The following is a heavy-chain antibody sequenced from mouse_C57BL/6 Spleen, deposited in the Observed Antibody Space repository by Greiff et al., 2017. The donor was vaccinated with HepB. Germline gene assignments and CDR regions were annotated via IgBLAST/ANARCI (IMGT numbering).Heavy chain of an antibody. Sequence: EVQLQQSGPELVKPGASVKISCKASGYSFTGYYMNWVKQSPEKSLEWIGEINPSTGGTTYNQKFKAKATLTVDKSSSTAYMQLKSLTSEDSAVYYCARSIYYGNYVYYFDYWGQGTTLTVSS. CDR1: GYSFTGYY. J-gene: IGHJ2*01. V-gene: IGHV1-42*01. CDR3: ARSIYYGNYVYYFDY. CDR2: INPSTGGT. D-gene: IGHD2-1*01.